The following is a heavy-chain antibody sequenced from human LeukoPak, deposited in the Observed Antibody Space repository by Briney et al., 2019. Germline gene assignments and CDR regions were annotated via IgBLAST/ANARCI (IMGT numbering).Heavy chain of an antibody. CDR2: INHSGST. J-gene: IGHJ5*02. CDR1: GGSFSGYY. V-gene: IGHV4-34*01. Sequence: SETLSLTCAVYGGSFSGYYWSWIRQPPGKGLEWIGEINHSGSTNYNPSLKSRVTISVDTSKNQFSLKLSSVTAADTAAYYCARLWFGELYSNWFDPWGQGTLVTVSS. D-gene: IGHD3-10*01. CDR3: ARLWFGELYSNWFDP.